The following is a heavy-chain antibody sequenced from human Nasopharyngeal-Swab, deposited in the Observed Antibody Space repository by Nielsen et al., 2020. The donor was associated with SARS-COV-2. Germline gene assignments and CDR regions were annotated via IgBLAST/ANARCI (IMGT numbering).Heavy chain of an antibody. CDR1: GFAFDDFA. CDR2: INWKSSSI. Sequence: GGSLRLSCAASGFAFDDFAMHWVRQAPGKGLEWVSGINWKSSSIDYADSVKGRFTISRDNAKNSLYLLVNSLRSEDTALYYCARGTADYSNPSFDYWGQGTLVTVPS. CDR3: ARGTADYSNPSFDY. J-gene: IGHJ4*02. D-gene: IGHD4-11*01. V-gene: IGHV3-9*01.